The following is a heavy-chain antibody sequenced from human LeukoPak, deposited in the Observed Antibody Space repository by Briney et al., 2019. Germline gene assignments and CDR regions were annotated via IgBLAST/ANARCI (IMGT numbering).Heavy chain of an antibody. D-gene: IGHD1-26*01. J-gene: IGHJ4*02. Sequence: PSETLSLTCTVSGDSISGYYWSWIRQSPGKGLEWIGNIYYSGGTNYNPSLKSRVSISLDMSKNQFSLKLSPVTAADTAMYYCARGGSYFGYWGQGTLVTVSS. CDR1: GDSISGYY. V-gene: IGHV4-59*01. CDR2: IYYSGGT. CDR3: ARGGSYFGY.